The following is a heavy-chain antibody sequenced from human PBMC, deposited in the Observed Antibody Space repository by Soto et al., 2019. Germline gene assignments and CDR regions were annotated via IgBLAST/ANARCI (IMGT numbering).Heavy chain of an antibody. CDR3: ARDQAPYSNGWYY. D-gene: IGHD6-19*01. Sequence: QIYLVQSGAEVKKPGASVKVSCKASGYTFTSYGIIWVRQAPGQGLEWMGWINTKNGNTHYAQKLQGRVTMTTDTSTTTAYMELRSLRTDDTAVYFCARDQAPYSNGWYYRGQGTLVTVSS. CDR2: INTKNGNT. V-gene: IGHV1-18*01. J-gene: IGHJ4*02. CDR1: GYTFTSYG.